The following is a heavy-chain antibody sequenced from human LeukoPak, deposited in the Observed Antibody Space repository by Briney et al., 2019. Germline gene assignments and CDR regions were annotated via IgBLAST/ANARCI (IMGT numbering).Heavy chain of an antibody. V-gene: IGHV1-69*02. J-gene: IGHJ4*02. CDR2: IIPILGIA. CDR1: GGTFSRYT. CDR3: ARVDYYDSSGYYYFDY. Sequence: ASVKVSCKASGGTFSRYTISWERQAPGQGLEWMGRIIPILGIANYAQKFQGRVTITADKSTSTAYMELSRLRSEDTAVYYCARVDYYDSSGYYYFDYWGQGTLVTVSS. D-gene: IGHD3-22*01.